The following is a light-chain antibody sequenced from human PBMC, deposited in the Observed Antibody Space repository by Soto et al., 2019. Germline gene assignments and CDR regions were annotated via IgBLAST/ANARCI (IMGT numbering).Light chain of an antibody. CDR2: EVS. V-gene: IGLV2-8*01. CDR1: SSDVGDYKF. CDR3: SSYAGNNNVV. Sequence: QSVLTQPPSASGSPGQSVTISCTGTSSDVGDYKFVSWYQQHPGKAPKLLIYEVSRRPSGVPDRFSGSKSGNTASLTVSGLQAEDEADYYCSSYAGNNNVVFGGGTKLTAL. J-gene: IGLJ2*01.